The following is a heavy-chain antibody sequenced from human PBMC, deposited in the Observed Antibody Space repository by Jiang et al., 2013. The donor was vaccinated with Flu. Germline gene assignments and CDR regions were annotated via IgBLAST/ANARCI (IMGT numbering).Heavy chain of an antibody. J-gene: IGHJ4*02. CDR2: ISSSVSFM. D-gene: IGHD2-21*01. CDR1: GFTFSAYS. CDR3: ARDRIDWDLDC. Sequence: VQLVESGGGLVKPGGSLRLSCVASGFTFSAYSMSWVRQAPGKGLEWVSSISSSVSFMNYADSVKGRFTISRDNAKNSLYLQMSSLRAEDTAVYYCARDRIDWDLDCWGQGTLVTVSS. V-gene: IGHV3-21*01.